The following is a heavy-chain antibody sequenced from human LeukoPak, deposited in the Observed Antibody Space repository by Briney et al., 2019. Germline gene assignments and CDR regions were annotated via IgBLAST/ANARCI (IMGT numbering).Heavy chain of an antibody. CDR1: GGSVSGYY. CDR2: INHSGST. D-gene: IGHD2-15*01. J-gene: IGHJ4*02. Sequence: SETLSLTCAVYGGSVSGYYWSWIRQPPGKGLEWIGEINHSGSTNYNPSLKSRVTISVDMSKNQFSLKLSSVTAADTAAYFCARYCSGGSCYQSFDCWGQETLVTVST. CDR3: ARYCSGGSCYQSFDC. V-gene: IGHV4-34*10.